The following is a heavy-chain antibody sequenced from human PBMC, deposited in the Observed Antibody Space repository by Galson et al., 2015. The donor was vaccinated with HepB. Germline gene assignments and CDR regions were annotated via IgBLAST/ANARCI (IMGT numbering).Heavy chain of an antibody. D-gene: IGHD6-6*01. V-gene: IGHV1-18*01. CDR2: ISISNGNT. CDR3: GRRIAALQVRGANDL. Sequence: SVKVSCKASGYTFTNNYISWVRQAPGQGLEWMGWISISNGNTNYGQKFQGRITMTRDTSTNTAYMELGSLKSDDTAVYYCGRRIAALQVRGANDLWGQGTMVTVSS. CDR1: GYTFTNNY. J-gene: IGHJ3*01.